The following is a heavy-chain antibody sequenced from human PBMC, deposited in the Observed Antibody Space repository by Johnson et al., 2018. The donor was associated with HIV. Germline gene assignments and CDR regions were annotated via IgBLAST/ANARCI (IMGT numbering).Heavy chain of an antibody. Sequence: VQLVESGGGLIQRGGSLRLSCVASDFSVSKNYMSWVRQAPGKGLEWVSVTYSGGTTYYADSVNGRFTISRDNSRNTLYVQMNSLRVDDTGLYYCASVRRGAFDLWGQGTMVTVSS. J-gene: IGHJ3*01. CDR1: DFSVSKNY. CDR2: TYSGGTT. D-gene: IGHD3-10*02. V-gene: IGHV3-53*01. CDR3: ASVRRGAFDL.